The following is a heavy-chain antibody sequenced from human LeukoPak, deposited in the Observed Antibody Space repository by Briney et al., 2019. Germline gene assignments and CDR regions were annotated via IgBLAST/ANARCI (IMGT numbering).Heavy chain of an antibody. CDR1: GFTFSNYW. V-gene: IGHV3-9*03. Sequence: GGSLRLSCAASGFTFSNYWMHWVRQVPGKGLEWVSGISWNSGSIGYADSVKGRFTISRDNAKNSLYLQMNSLRAEDMALYYCAKVAVTRHFYYYMDVWGKGTTVTVSS. CDR2: ISWNSGSI. J-gene: IGHJ6*03. CDR3: AKVAVTRHFYYYMDV. D-gene: IGHD3-3*01.